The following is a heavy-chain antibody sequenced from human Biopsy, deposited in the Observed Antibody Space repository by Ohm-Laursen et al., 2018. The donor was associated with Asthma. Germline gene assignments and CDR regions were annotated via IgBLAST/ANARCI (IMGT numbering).Heavy chain of an antibody. J-gene: IGHJ5*02. Sequence: PSETLSLTCTVYGGYLTGHYWNWIRQPPGKGLEWIGEIDQSGYTNYNPSLKSRVTISADTSKNQFHLNLSSVTVADTAVYFCARAAITGIRGWFDPWGQGTQVTVSS. CDR2: IDQSGYT. CDR1: GGYLTGHY. CDR3: ARAAITGIRGWFDP. D-gene: IGHD1-20*01. V-gene: IGHV4-34*01.